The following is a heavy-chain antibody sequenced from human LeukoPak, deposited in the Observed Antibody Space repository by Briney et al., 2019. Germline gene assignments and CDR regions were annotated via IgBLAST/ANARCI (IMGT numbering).Heavy chain of an antibody. CDR1: GYTFTSYY. J-gene: IGHJ4*02. CDR3: ARSYSGSYSTPFFFDY. D-gene: IGHD1-26*01. Sequence: ASVKVSCKASGYTFTSYYMHWVRQAPGQGLEWMGVINPSGGSTNYAQKFQGRVTITADESTSTAYMELSSLRSEDTAVYYCARSYSGSYSTPFFFDYWGQGTLVTVSS. V-gene: IGHV1-46*01. CDR2: INPSGGST.